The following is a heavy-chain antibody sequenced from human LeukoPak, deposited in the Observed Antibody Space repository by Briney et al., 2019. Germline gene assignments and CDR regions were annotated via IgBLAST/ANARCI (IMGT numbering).Heavy chain of an antibody. CDR3: AKSGDQVTVTKLDY. CDR1: GFTFGNYV. J-gene: IGHJ4*02. V-gene: IGHV3-23*01. CDR2: ISGSGGST. D-gene: IGHD4-17*01. Sequence: GGSLRLSCAASGFTFGNYVMSWVRQAPGKGLEWVSGISGSGGSTFYADSVKGRFTISRDNSKNTLYLEMNSLRAEDTALFYCAKSGDQVTVTKLDYWGQGTLVTVSS.